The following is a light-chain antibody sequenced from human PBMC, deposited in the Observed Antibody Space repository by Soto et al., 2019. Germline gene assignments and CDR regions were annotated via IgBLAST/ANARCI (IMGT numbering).Light chain of an antibody. CDR1: QPITSRY. Sequence: IVLTQSLGTLSLSPGERATLSCRASQPITSRYLAWYQHQPGQAPRLLIYRTFARAPGIPDRFSGGGSGTDFTLTISRLEREDFAVYYCQQYDTSPPTFGQGTRLEIK. CDR3: QQYDTSPPT. CDR2: RTF. J-gene: IGKJ5*01. V-gene: IGKV3-20*01.